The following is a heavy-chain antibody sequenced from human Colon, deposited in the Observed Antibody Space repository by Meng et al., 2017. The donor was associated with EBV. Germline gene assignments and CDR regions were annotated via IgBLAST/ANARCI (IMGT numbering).Heavy chain of an antibody. J-gene: IGHJ4*02. CDR2: INHSGST. CDR3: ARRTTVNLRSFDS. V-gene: IGHV4-34*01. Sequence: WGQGCLKRSGTLSLPCAVCGGSFVGYYWSWIRQAPGKGLEWIGEINHSGSTKFNPSLESRVSISVDTSENQVSLKLTSVTAADTAVYYCARRTTVNLRSFDSWGQGTLVTVSS. D-gene: IGHD4-17*01. CDR1: GGSFVGYY.